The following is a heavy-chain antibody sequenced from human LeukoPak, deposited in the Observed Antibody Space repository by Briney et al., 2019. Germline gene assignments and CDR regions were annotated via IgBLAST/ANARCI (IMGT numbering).Heavy chain of an antibody. CDR1: GFSFSNYA. Sequence: GGSLRLSCAASGFSFSNYAMTWVRQAPGKGLEWVSTISSGDDITYYADSVKGRFTISRDNSKNTLYLQVNSLRAEDTAVYYCAKPRGDYVSYHYGIDVWGQGTTVTVSS. J-gene: IGHJ6*02. V-gene: IGHV3-23*01. CDR2: ISSGDDIT. CDR3: AKPRGDYVSYHYGIDV. D-gene: IGHD4-17*01.